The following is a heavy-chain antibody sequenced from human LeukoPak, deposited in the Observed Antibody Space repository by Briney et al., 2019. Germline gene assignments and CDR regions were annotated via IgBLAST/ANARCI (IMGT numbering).Heavy chain of an antibody. J-gene: IGHJ3*02. CDR2: ISAYNGNT. Sequence: ASVKVSCKASGYTFTSYGISWVRQAPGQGLEWMGWISAYNGNTNYAQKLQGRVTMTTDTSTSTAHMELRSLRSDDTAVYYCARDPRTAMAPSAFDIWGQGTMVTVSS. CDR1: GYTFTSYG. D-gene: IGHD5-18*01. CDR3: ARDPRTAMAPSAFDI. V-gene: IGHV1-18*01.